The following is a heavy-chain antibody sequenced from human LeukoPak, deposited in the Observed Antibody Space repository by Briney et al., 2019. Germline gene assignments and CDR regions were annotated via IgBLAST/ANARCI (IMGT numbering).Heavy chain of an antibody. V-gene: IGHV4-59*11. CDR2: IYYSGST. D-gene: IGHD3-3*01. CDR3: ARARFWSGYYTYYFDY. CDR1: GGSISSHY. J-gene: IGHJ4*02. Sequence: SETLSLTCTVSGGSISSHYWSWIRQPPGKGLEWIGYIYYSGSTNYNPSLKSRVTISVDTSKNQFSLKLSSVTAADTAVYYCARARFWSGYYTYYFDYWGQGTLVTVSS.